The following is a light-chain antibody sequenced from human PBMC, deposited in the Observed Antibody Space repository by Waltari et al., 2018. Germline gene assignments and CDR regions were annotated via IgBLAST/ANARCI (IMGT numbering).Light chain of an antibody. CDR1: QSVGSE. V-gene: IGKV3-15*01. Sequence: ETVMTQSPGTLSVSPGDRVILSCRASQSVGSELAWYQQRPGQTPRLLIYGASTRVTGLPARFSGSGSGTEFTLTISSLQSEDFGLYYCQQYDNWPLTFGGGTKVDLK. J-gene: IGKJ4*01. CDR2: GAS. CDR3: QQYDNWPLT.